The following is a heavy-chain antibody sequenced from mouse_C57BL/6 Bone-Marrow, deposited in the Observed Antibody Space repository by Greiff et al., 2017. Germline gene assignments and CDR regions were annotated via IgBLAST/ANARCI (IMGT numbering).Heavy chain of an antibody. Sequence: QVQLQQPGAELVKPGASVKLSCKASGYTFTSYWMQWVKQRPGQGLEWIGEIDPSDSYTNYNQKFKGKATLTVDKSSSTAYMQLSSLTSEDSAFYYCARGSWYYAMDYWGQGTSVTVSS. CDR3: ARGSWYYAMDY. CDR2: IDPSDSYT. V-gene: IGHV1-50*01. J-gene: IGHJ4*01. CDR1: GYTFTSYW.